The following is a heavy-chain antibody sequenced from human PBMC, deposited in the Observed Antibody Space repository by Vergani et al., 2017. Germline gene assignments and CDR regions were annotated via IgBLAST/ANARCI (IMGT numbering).Heavy chain of an antibody. D-gene: IGHD6-6*01. Sequence: QVQLVQSGAEVKKPGSSVKVSCKASGGTFSSYTISWVRQAPGQGLEWMGRIIPILGIANYAQKFQGRVTITADKSTSTAYMELRSLRSDDTAVYYCARYGPSKYSSSCVDYWGQGTLVTVSS. CDR3: ARYGPSKYSSSCVDY. CDR2: IIPILGIA. CDR1: GGTFSSYT. J-gene: IGHJ4*02. V-gene: IGHV1-69*02.